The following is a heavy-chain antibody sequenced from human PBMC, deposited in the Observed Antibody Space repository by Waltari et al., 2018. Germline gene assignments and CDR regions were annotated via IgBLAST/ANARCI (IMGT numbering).Heavy chain of an antibody. CDR2: IYYSGST. D-gene: IGHD3-10*01. J-gene: IGHJ4*02. CDR1: GGSISRYY. CDR3: ARVPPRGYYGSGAFLN. V-gene: IGHV4-59*01. Sequence: QVQLQESGPGLVKPSETLSLTCTVSGGSISRYYWSWIRQPPGKGLEWIGYIYYSGSTNYNPSLKSRVTISVDTSKNQFSLKLSSVTAADTAVYYCARVPPRGYYGSGAFLNWGQGTLVTVSS.